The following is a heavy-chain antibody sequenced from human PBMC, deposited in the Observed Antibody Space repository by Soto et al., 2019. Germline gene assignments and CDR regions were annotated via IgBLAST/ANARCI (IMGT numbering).Heavy chain of an antibody. CDR2: IIPILGIA. CDR1: GGTFSSYT. CDR3: ARDRGNYYDSSGYYYLDAFDI. D-gene: IGHD3-22*01. Sequence: QVQLVQSGAAVKKPGSSVKVSCKASGGTFSSYTISWVRQAPGQGLEWMGRIIPILGIANYAQKFQGRVTITADKSTSTAYMELSSLRSEDTAVYYCARDRGNYYDSSGYYYLDAFDIWGQGTMVTVSS. V-gene: IGHV1-69*08. J-gene: IGHJ3*02.